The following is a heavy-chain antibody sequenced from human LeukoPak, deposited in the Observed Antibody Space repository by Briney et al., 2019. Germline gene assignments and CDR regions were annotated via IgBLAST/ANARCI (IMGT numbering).Heavy chain of an antibody. CDR1: SGXFSDYY. V-gene: IGHV4-34*01. Sequence: SETLSLTCAVYSGXFSDYYWNWIRQPPGKGLKWIGEIKHTGSTNYNPSLKSRVIMSVDPSKNQFSLRLSSVTAADTAVYYCARGRTYDSGAFGNDWGQGTLVTVSS. CDR3: ARGRTYDSGAFGND. J-gene: IGHJ4*02. D-gene: IGHD3-10*01. CDR2: IKHTGST.